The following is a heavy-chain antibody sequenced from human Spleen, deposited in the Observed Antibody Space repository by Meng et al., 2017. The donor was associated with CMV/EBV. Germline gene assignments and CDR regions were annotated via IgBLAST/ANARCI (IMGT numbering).Heavy chain of an antibody. CDR2: IYYGGSA. J-gene: IGHJ6*02. V-gene: IGHV4-59*01. CDR3: ARGGGSGYCSSASCDPYYYAMDV. D-gene: IGHD2-2*01. CDR1: RGFKSSYY. Sequence: SETLSLTCTVSRGFKSSYYWSWIRQLQGKGLECIGYIYYGGSAHYNPSLKSRVTILGDTSKKQFALKLTSGTAADTAVYHCARGGGSGYCSSASCDPYYYAMDVWGQGTTVTVSS.